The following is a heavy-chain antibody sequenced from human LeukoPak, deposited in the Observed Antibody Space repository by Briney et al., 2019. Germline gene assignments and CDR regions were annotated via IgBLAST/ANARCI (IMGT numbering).Heavy chain of an antibody. D-gene: IGHD3-10*01. CDR2: IYTSGST. J-gene: IGHJ4*02. Sequence: SQTLSLTCTVSGGSISSGSYYWSWIRQPAGRGLEWIGRIYTSGSTNYNPSLKSRVTISVDTSKNQFSLKLSSVTAADTAVYYCAREVGDYYGLFWGQGTLVTVSS. CDR1: GGSISSGSYY. V-gene: IGHV4-61*02. CDR3: AREVGDYYGLF.